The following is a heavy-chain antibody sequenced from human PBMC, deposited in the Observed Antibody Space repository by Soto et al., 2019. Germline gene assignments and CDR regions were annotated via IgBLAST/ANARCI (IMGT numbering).Heavy chain of an antibody. CDR1: GGSISSYY. CDR3: ARGPNCSGGSCYSGWFDP. J-gene: IGHJ5*02. Sequence: SETRSLTCTVSGGSISSYYWIWIRQPAGKGLEWIGRIYTSGSTNYNPSLKSRVTMSVDTSKSQFSLKLSSVTAADTAVYYCARGPNCSGGSCYSGWFDPWRQGTLVTVSS. V-gene: IGHV4-4*07. CDR2: IYTSGST. D-gene: IGHD2-15*01.